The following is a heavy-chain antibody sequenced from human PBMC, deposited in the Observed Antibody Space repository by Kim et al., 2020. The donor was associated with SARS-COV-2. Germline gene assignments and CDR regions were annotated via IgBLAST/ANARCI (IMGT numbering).Heavy chain of an antibody. V-gene: IGHV1-18*01. CDR1: GYTFTSYG. J-gene: IGHJ4*02. Sequence: ASVKVSCKASGYTFTSYGISWVRQAPGQGLEWMGWISAYTNYAQKLQGRVTMTTDTSTSTAYMELRSLRSDDTAVYYCARVGGPYYDILTGYYNVMGYWGQGTLVTVSS. D-gene: IGHD3-9*01. CDR3: ARVGGPYYDILTGYYNVMGY. CDR2: ISAYT.